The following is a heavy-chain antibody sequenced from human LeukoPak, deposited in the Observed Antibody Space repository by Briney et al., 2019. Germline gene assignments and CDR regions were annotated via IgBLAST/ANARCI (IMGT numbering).Heavy chain of an antibody. Sequence: SETLSLTCTVSGGSISSYYWSWIRQPPGKGLEWIGRVFTSGIISGNTNYNPSLKSRVTMSVDTSNNQFSLKLRSVTAADTAVYYCARVTGYMIEDYFDYWGQGTLVTVSS. V-gene: IGHV4-4*07. CDR1: GGSISSYY. CDR2: VFTSGIISGNT. CDR3: ARVTGYMIEDYFDY. D-gene: IGHD3-22*01. J-gene: IGHJ4*02.